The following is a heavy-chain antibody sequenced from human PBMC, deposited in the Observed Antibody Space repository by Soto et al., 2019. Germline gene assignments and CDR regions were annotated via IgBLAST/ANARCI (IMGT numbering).Heavy chain of an antibody. V-gene: IGHV3-74*03. D-gene: IGHD6-13*01. CDR1: GSTFSSYG. Sequence: EVQLVESGGGLVQPGGSLRPSCAASGSTFSSYGLHWVRQAPGKGLVWGSRLNSDGSSTTYAESVKGRFTVSRDNAKHTVYLQMNSLRAADRAVYYCASKHSSRAFDYWRQGTMVTVSS. J-gene: IGHJ4*02. CDR2: LNSDGSST. CDR3: ASKHSSRAFDY.